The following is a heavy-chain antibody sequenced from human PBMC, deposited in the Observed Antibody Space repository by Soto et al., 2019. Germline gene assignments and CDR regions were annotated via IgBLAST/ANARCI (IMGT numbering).Heavy chain of an antibody. Sequence: GGSLRLSCAASGFTFSSHGMHWARQAPGKGLEWVAVIWFDGSNKYYAESVKGRFTISRDNSRNTLYLQMNSLRAEDTAVYYCARAYYYDSGAYQNAFDIWGQGTMVTV. V-gene: IGHV3-33*01. CDR2: IWFDGSNK. CDR3: ARAYYYDSGAYQNAFDI. D-gene: IGHD3-22*01. CDR1: GFTFSSHG. J-gene: IGHJ3*02.